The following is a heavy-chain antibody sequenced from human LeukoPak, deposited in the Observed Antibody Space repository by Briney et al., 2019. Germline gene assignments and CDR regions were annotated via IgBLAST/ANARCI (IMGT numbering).Heavy chain of an antibody. CDR3: AKGPKWELPLDF. J-gene: IGHJ4*02. Sequence: PGGSLRLSCAASGFTSSSYAMSWVRQAPGKGLEWVSAISESGRSTYYADSVKGRFTISRDISKSTLYLQMNSLRAEDTALYYCAKGPKWELPLDFWGQGTLVTVSS. CDR2: ISESGRST. V-gene: IGHV3-23*01. D-gene: IGHD1-26*01. CDR1: GFTSSSYA.